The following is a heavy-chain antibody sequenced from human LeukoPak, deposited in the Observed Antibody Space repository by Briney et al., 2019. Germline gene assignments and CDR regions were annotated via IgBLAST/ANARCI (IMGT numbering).Heavy chain of an antibody. J-gene: IGHJ4*02. CDR3: ARVRSVYSSSSNLGRHFDS. CDR1: GGTFSSYA. V-gene: IGHV1-69*01. Sequence: GASVKVSCKASGGTFSSYAISWVRQAPGRGLEWMGGIIPIFGTANYAQKFQGRVTITADESTSTAYMELSSLRSEDTAVYYCARVRSVYSSSSNLGRHFDSWGQGTLVTVSS. D-gene: IGHD6-6*01. CDR2: IIPIFGTA.